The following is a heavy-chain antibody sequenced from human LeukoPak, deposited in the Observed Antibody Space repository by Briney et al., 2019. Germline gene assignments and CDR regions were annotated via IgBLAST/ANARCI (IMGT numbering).Heavy chain of an antibody. V-gene: IGHV3-23*01. CDR3: ARWASSSWYDSHDY. D-gene: IGHD6-13*01. CDR2: ISGSGVTT. Sequence: GGSLRLSCAASGFTFSNYGMSWVRQAPGKGLEWVSAISGSGVTTYYADSVKGRLTISRDNAKNSLYLQMDSLRAEDTAVYYCARWASSSWYDSHDYWGQGTLVTVSS. CDR1: GFTFSNYG. J-gene: IGHJ4*02.